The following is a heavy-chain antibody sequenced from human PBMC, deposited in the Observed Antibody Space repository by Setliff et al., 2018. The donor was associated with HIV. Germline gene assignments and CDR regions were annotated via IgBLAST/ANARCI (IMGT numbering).Heavy chain of an antibody. CDR3: AREAYSSSWYINYMDV. CDR1: GGSFSGYY. Sequence: KPSETLSLTCAVYGGSFSGYYWSWIRQPPGKGLEWIGEINHSGSTNCNPSLKSRVTISVDTSKDQFSLKLSSVTAADTAVYYCAREAYSSSWYINYMDVWGKGTTVTVSS. D-gene: IGHD6-13*01. V-gene: IGHV4-34*01. J-gene: IGHJ6*03. CDR2: INHSGST.